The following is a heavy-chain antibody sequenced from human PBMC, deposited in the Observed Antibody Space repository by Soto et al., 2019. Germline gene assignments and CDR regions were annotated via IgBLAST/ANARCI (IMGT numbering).Heavy chain of an antibody. CDR1: GGTFSSYA. CDR3: AGELAAAGYDY. CDR2: IIPIFGTA. Sequence: ASVKVSCKASGGTFSSYAISWVRQAPGQGLEWMGGIIPIFGTANYAQKFQGRVTITADESTSTAYMELSSLRSEDTAVYYCAGELAAAGYDYWGQGTLVTVSS. J-gene: IGHJ4*02. D-gene: IGHD6-13*01. V-gene: IGHV1-69*13.